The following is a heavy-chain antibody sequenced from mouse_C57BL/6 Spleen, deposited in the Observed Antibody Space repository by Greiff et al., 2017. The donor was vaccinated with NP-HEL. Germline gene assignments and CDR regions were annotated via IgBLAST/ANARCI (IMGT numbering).Heavy chain of an antibody. V-gene: IGHV14-2*01. J-gene: IGHJ1*03. CDR2: IDPEDGEP. D-gene: IGHD2-4*01. CDR1: GFNIKDYY. CDR3: VYYDYEMGYFDV. Sequence: VQLQQSGAELVKPGASVKLSCTASGFNIKDYYMHWVKQRTEQGLEWIGRIDPEDGEPKYAPKFQGKATITADTSSNTAYLQLSSLTSEDTAVYYCVYYDYEMGYFDVWGTGTTVTVSS.